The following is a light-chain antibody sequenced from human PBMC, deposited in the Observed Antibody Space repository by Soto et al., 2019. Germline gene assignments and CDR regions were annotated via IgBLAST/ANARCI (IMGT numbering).Light chain of an antibody. CDR3: AAWDDSLSGPV. Sequence: QSVLTQPPSASGTPGQRVTISFSGSSSNIGSNYVYRYQQLPGTAPKLLIYRNNQRPSGVPDRFSGSKSGTSASLAISGLRSEDEADYYCAAWDDSLSGPVFGGGTQLTVL. CDR1: SSNIGSNY. J-gene: IGLJ7*01. V-gene: IGLV1-47*01. CDR2: RNN.